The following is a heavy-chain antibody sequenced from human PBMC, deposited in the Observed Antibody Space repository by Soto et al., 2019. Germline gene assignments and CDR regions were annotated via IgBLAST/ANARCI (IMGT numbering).Heavy chain of an antibody. Sequence: SETLSLTCTVSGGSISSYYWSWIRQPPGKGLEWIGYIYYSGSTNYNPSLKSRVTISVDTSKNQFSLKLSSVTAADTAVYYCARGGGGDSWGWFDPWGQGTLVTVSS. CDR2: IYYSGST. V-gene: IGHV4-59*01. D-gene: IGHD2-21*02. J-gene: IGHJ5*02. CDR1: GGSISSYY. CDR3: ARGGGGDSWGWFDP.